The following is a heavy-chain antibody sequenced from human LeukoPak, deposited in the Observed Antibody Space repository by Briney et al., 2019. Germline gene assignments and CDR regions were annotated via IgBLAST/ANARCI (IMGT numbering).Heavy chain of an antibody. CDR3: ARGGGYASPIGY. CDR1: GGSISTYY. J-gene: IGHJ4*02. V-gene: IGHV4-59*01. Sequence: SETLSLTCTLSGGSISTYYWSWIRQPPGKGLERIGYIYHSGSTNYNPSLKSQVTISVDTSKNQFSLKLSSVTAADTAVYYCARGGGYASPIGYWGQGALVTVSS. CDR2: IYHSGST. D-gene: IGHD5-12*01.